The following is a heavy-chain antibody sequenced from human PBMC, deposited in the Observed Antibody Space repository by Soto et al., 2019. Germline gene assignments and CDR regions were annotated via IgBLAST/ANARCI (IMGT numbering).Heavy chain of an antibody. CDR1: GFTFGTYA. CDR2: LFVPGSGI. CDR3: AKARQPDGRRPFDH. Sequence: EVQLLESGGGLVQPGGSLRLTCAASGFTFGTYAMSWVRQAPGEGLEWGAGLFVPGSGISYADSVKGRFTIASDNSNKVLDLQMHSLRAEDRAVYFCAKARQPDGRRPFDHWGRGTLVIVSS. D-gene: IGHD6-6*01. J-gene: IGHJ4*02. V-gene: IGHV3-23*01.